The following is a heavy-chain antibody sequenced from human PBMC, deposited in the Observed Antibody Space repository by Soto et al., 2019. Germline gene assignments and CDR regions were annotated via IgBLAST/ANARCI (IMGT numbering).Heavy chain of an antibody. V-gene: IGHV3-66*01. CDR3: ARRGSNSFDY. CDR1: GYTVSSNH. Sequence: EVPLVESGGGLVQPVGSLRLSCAASGYTVSSNHMTWVRQAPGMGLECVSVIYSGGGTYYADSVKGRFTISRDNSKSTVYLQMNSLRAEDTAVYYCARRGSNSFDYWGQGSLVTVSS. CDR2: IYSGGGT. D-gene: IGHD5-12*01. J-gene: IGHJ4*02.